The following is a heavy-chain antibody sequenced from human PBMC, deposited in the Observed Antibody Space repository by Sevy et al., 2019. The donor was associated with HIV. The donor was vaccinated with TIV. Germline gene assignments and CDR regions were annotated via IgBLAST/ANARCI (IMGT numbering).Heavy chain of an antibody. D-gene: IGHD6-13*01. CDR3: ANGQQLITQSRSYFYYGMNV. V-gene: IGHV3-9*01. J-gene: IGHJ6*02. CDR2: ISWNGADI. Sequence: GGCLRLSCAASNLTFEDYAMHWVRRAPGKGLERVSGISWNGADIGFAASVKGRFTISRDNAKSSVYLQINSLTPEDTGVSYCANGQQLITQSRSYFYYGMNVWGQGTTVNVSS. CDR1: NLTFEDYA.